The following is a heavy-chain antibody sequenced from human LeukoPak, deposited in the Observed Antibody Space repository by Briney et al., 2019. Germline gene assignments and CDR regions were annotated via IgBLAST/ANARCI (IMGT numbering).Heavy chain of an antibody. CDR2: IYYSGST. J-gene: IGHJ4*02. V-gene: IGHV4-39*06. Sequence: SETLSLTCTVSGGSISSSSYYWGWIRQPPGKGLEWIGRIYYSGSTYYNPSLNSRVTISVDTSMIQFALKRSSVTAAGTSVCYCAKSGVTSQWGRDGYYFDYWGKGTLVTVSS. D-gene: IGHD5-24*01. CDR3: AKSGVTSQWGRDGYYFDY. CDR1: GGSISSSSYY.